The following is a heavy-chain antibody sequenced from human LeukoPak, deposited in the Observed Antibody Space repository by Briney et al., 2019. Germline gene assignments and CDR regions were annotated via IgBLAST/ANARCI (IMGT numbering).Heavy chain of an antibody. Sequence: SVKVSCKASGFTFTSSAMQWVRQARGQRLEWIGWIVVGSSNTNYAQKFQERVTITRDMSTSTAYMELSSLRSEDTAVYYCAAVLVVTAIGAFDIWGQGTMVTVSS. D-gene: IGHD2-21*02. V-gene: IGHV1-58*02. CDR3: AAVLVVTAIGAFDI. J-gene: IGHJ3*02. CDR1: GFTFTSSA. CDR2: IVVGSSNT.